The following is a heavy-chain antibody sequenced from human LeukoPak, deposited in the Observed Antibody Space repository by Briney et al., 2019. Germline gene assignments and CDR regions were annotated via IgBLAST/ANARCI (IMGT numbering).Heavy chain of an antibody. CDR1: AFTFGSFG. CDR2: ISDTGGST. J-gene: IGHJ4*02. CDR3: AKGRIQSYMAPEY. Sequence: PGGSLRLSCAASAFTFGSFGMSWVRQAPGKGLKWVSAISDTGGSTFYADSVKGWFTISRDNSKNTLYLQMNSLRAEDTAVYYCAKGRIQSYMAPEYWGQGTLVTVSS. V-gene: IGHV3-23*01. D-gene: IGHD5-18*01.